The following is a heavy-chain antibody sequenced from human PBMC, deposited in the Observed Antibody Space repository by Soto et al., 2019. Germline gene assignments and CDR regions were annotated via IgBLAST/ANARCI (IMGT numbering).Heavy chain of an antibody. CDR2: INPNSGGT. Sequence: ASVKVSCKASRYTFTGYYIHWVRQPPGQGLEWMGWINPNSGGTNYAQKFQGRVIMTRDTSISTAYMELSRLTSDDTAVYYCARGGQILTAIRLCALYYWGQGILVSVSS. V-gene: IGHV1-2*02. CDR1: RYTFTGYY. J-gene: IGHJ4*02. CDR3: ARGGQILTAIRLCALYY. D-gene: IGHD5-18*01.